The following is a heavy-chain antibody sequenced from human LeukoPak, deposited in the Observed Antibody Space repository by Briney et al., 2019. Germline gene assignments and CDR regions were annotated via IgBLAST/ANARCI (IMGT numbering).Heavy chain of an antibody. V-gene: IGHV4-31*03. CDR1: GGSISGGGYY. CDR2: IYYSGST. CDR3: ARRPFGGVIGAFDY. D-gene: IGHD3-16*02. Sequence: SETLSLTCTVSGGSISGGGYYWSWIRQHPGKGLEWIGYIYYSGSTYYNPSLKSRVTISVDTSKNQFSLKLSSVTAADTAVYYCARRPFGGVIGAFDYWGQGTLVTVSS. J-gene: IGHJ4*02.